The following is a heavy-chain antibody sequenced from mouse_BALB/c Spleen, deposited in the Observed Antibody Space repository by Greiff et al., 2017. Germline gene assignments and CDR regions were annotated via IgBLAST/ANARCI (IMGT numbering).Heavy chain of an antibody. Sequence: QVQLQQSGAELARPGASVKLSCKASGYTFTSYWMQWVKQRPGQGLEWIGAIYPGDGDTRYTQKFKGKATLTADKSSSTAYMQLSSLASEDSAVYYCARSSGYGAMDYWGQGTSVTVSS. CDR1: GYTFTSYW. V-gene: IGHV1-87*01. CDR3: ARSSGYGAMDY. D-gene: IGHD3-1*01. CDR2: IYPGDGDT. J-gene: IGHJ4*01.